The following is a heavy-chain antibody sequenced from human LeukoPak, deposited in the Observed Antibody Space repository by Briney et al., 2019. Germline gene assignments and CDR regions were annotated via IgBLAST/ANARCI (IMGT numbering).Heavy chain of an antibody. V-gene: IGHV3-15*01. J-gene: IGHJ4*02. CDR1: GFTFSNAW. Sequence: GGSLRLSCAASGFTFSNAWMTWVRQAPRKGLEWVGHIQSKTDGRTTAYAPPVKGRFPITRNDPKNTLYLQINSLKTEDTAIYYCTTDPGRGLRGYWGQGTLVTVSS. D-gene: IGHD3-10*01. CDR3: TTDPGRGLRGY. CDR2: IQSKTDGRTT.